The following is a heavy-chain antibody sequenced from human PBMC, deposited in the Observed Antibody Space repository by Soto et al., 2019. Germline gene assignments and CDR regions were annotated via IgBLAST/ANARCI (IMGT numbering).Heavy chain of an antibody. CDR1: GYTFTDSA. Sequence: QVQLVQSGAEVKKPGASVKVFCKASGYTFTDSAIHWVRQAPGQSLEWLGWIAPSNGNTKYSQNFQDRVTITRDTSATTAYMELSSLRSEDTAVYYCAKGSRMWTPDYWGQGTLVTVSS. D-gene: IGHD2-21*01. V-gene: IGHV1-3*01. J-gene: IGHJ4*02. CDR2: IAPSNGNT. CDR3: AKGSRMWTPDY.